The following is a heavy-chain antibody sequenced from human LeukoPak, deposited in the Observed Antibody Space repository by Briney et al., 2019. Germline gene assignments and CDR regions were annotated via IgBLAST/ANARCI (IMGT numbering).Heavy chain of an antibody. CDR1: GFTFSSYA. Sequence: GGSLRLSCAASGFTFSSYAMSWVRQAPGKGLEWVSAISGSGGSTYYADSVKGRFTISRDNSKNTLYLQMNSLRAEDTAVYYCASGPYYYDSSERAFDIWGQGTMVTVSS. CDR2: ISGSGGST. CDR3: ASGPYYYDSSERAFDI. D-gene: IGHD3-22*01. V-gene: IGHV3-23*01. J-gene: IGHJ3*02.